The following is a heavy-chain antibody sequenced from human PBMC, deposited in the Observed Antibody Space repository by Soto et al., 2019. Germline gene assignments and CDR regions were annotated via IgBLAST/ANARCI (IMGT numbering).Heavy chain of an antibody. D-gene: IGHD3-22*01. V-gene: IGHV4-59*01. Sequence: QVQLQESGPGLVKPSETLSLTCTVSGGSISSYYWSWIRQPPGKGLEWIGYIYYSGSTNYNPSLKSRVTISVDTSKNQFSLKLSSVTAADTAVYYCASLGYDSSGYYGSWFDPWGQGTLVTVSS. CDR1: GGSISSYY. CDR2: IYYSGST. CDR3: ASLGYDSSGYYGSWFDP. J-gene: IGHJ5*02.